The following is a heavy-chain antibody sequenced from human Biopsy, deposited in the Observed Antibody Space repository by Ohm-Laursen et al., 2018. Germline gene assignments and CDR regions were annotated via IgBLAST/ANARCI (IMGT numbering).Heavy chain of an antibody. CDR3: ARGSHDYSNYDY. D-gene: IGHD4-11*01. J-gene: IGHJ4*02. CDR1: GFTFSSHA. V-gene: IGHV3-53*01. CDR2: IHPGGDT. Sequence: SLRLSCTASGFTFSSHAMAWVRQAPGKGLEWVSVIHPGGDTYYAGSVKGRFTISRDNSKNTLYLQMNNLRAEDTAVYYCARGSHDYSNYDYWGQGTQVTVSS.